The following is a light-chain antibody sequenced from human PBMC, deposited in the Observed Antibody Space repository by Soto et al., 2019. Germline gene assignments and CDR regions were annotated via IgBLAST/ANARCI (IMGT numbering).Light chain of an antibody. CDR1: QSVSSDY. J-gene: IGKJ3*01. V-gene: IGKV3-20*01. Sequence: EIVLTQSPDTLSLSPGERATLSCRASQSVSSDYLGCYQQKPGQAPRLRIYGASRRATGIPDRFSGSGSGTDFILTISRLEPEDFAVYYCQHYDNSPPSVTFGPGTKVDIK. CDR3: QHYDNSPPSVT. CDR2: GAS.